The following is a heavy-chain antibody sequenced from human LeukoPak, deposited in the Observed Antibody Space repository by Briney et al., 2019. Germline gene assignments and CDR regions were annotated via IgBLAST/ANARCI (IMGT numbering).Heavy chain of an antibody. Sequence: SETLSLTCTLSGGSISSNSYYWGWIRQPPGKGLEWIGSIYYSGSTYYNPSLKSRVTISVDTSKNQFSLKLRSVTAADTAVYYCAREMLYDSTGYYFWGQGTLVTVSS. J-gene: IGHJ4*02. D-gene: IGHD3-22*01. CDR2: IYYSGST. CDR1: GGSISSNSYY. V-gene: IGHV4-39*07. CDR3: AREMLYDSTGYYF.